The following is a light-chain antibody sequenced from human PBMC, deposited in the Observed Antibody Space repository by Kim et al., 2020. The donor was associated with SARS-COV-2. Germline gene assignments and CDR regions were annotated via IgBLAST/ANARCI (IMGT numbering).Light chain of an antibody. J-gene: IGLJ2*01. CDR1: SSDVGGYNY. CDR2: EVS. CDR3: SSYAGSNNLV. Sequence: GQSVTVPCTGTSSDVGGYNYVSWYQRHPGKAPKLMIYEVSKRPSGVPDRFSGSKSGNTASLTVSGLQAEDEADYYCSSYAGSNNLVFGGGTQLTVL. V-gene: IGLV2-8*01.